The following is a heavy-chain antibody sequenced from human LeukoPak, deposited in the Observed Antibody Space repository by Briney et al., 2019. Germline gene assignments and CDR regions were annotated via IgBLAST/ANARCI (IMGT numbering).Heavy chain of an antibody. CDR2: INLSGSA. CDR1: GGSFSRYY. Sequence: SETLSLTCAVYGGSFSRYYWTWIRQPPGQGLEWIGEINLSGSANYNTSLKSRATTSVAASKSRFSLRLSSVTAADTAVYYCARLTYSNNWYFRRGLDNWFDPWGQGTLVTVSS. J-gene: IGHJ5*02. CDR3: ARLTYSNNWYFRRGLDNWFDP. V-gene: IGHV4-34*01. D-gene: IGHD6-13*01.